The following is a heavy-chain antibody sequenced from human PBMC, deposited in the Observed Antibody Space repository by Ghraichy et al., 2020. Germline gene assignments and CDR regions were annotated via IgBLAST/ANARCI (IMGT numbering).Heavy chain of an antibody. D-gene: IGHD1-26*01. CDR2: ISSSSSYI. Sequence: GESLNISCAASGFTFSSYSMNWVRQAPGKGLEWVSSISSSSSYIYYADSVKGRFTISRDNAKNSLYLQMNSLRAEDTAVYYCASGVGATGSDAFDIWGQGTMVTVSS. J-gene: IGHJ3*02. CDR1: GFTFSSYS. CDR3: ASGVGATGSDAFDI. V-gene: IGHV3-21*01.